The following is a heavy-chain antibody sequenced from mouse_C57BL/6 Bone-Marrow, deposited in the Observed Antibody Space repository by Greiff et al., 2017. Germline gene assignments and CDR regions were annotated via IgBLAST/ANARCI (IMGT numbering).Heavy chain of an antibody. Sequence: DVKLVESGGDLVKPGGSLKLSCAASGFTFSSYGMSWVRQTPDKRLEWVATISSGGSYTYYPDSVKGRFTISRDNAKNTLYRQMSSLKSEDTAMYYCARHGNYYGSSIDYWGQGTTLTVSS. CDR3: ARHGNYYGSSIDY. V-gene: IGHV5-6*02. CDR1: GFTFSSYG. D-gene: IGHD1-1*01. J-gene: IGHJ2*01. CDR2: ISSGGSYT.